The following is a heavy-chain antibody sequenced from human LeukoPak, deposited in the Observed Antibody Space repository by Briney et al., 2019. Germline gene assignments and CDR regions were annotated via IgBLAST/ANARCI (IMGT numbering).Heavy chain of an antibody. CDR2: IYTSGST. Sequence: SETLSLTCTVSGGSISSYYWSWIRQPAGKGLEWIGRIYTSGSTDYNPSLKSRVTMSVDTSKNQFSVKLSSVTAADTAVYYCARDDYDSNGYYQSLWYFDLWGRGTLVTVSS. J-gene: IGHJ2*01. D-gene: IGHD3-22*01. CDR3: ARDDYDSNGYYQSLWYFDL. CDR1: GGSISSYY. V-gene: IGHV4-4*07.